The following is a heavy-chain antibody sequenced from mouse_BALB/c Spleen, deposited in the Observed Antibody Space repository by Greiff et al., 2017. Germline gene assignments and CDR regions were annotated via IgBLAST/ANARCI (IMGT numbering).Heavy chain of an antibody. Sequence: DVMLVESGGGLVQPGGSLKLSCAASGFTFSSYGMSWVRQTPDKRLELVATINSNGGSTYYPDSVKGRFTISRDNAKNTLYLQMSSLKSEDTAMYYCAREGVPFAYWGQGTLVTVSA. D-gene: IGHD2-14*01. CDR2: INSNGGST. J-gene: IGHJ3*01. V-gene: IGHV5-6-3*01. CDR3: AREGVPFAY. CDR1: GFTFSSYG.